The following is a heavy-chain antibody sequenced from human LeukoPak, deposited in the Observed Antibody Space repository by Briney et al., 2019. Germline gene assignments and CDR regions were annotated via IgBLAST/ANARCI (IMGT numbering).Heavy chain of an antibody. V-gene: IGHV3-9*01. J-gene: IGHJ5*02. D-gene: IGHD3-10*01. CDR3: AKDNGFEYYGSGSYYNHQRENWFDP. Sequence: GRSLRLSCAASGFTFDDYAMHWVRQAPGKGLEWVSGISWNSGSIGYADSVKGRFTISRDNAKNSLYLQMNSLRAEDTALYYCAKDNGFEYYGSGSYYNHQRENWFDPWGQGTLVTVSS. CDR2: ISWNSGSI. CDR1: GFTFDDYA.